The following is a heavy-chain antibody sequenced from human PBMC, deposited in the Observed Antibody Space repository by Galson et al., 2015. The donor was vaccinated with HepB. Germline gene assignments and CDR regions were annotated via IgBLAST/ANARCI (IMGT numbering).Heavy chain of an antibody. J-gene: IGHJ4*02. Sequence: SLRLSCAASEFTFSDHYMSWIRQAPGKGLEWVSYISSSGSTRYYADSVKGRFTISRDNAKNSLYLQMNSLRAEDTALYYCARALYGLRWGILDSWGQGTLVTVSS. CDR2: ISSSGSTR. CDR3: ARALYGLRWGILDS. D-gene: IGHD4-23*01. V-gene: IGHV3-11*01. CDR1: EFTFSDHY.